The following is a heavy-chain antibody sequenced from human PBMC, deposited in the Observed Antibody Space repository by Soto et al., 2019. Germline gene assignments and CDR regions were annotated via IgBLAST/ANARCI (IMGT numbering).Heavy chain of an antibody. CDR3: ASDNRHGGFDH. CDR1: GDTISTGGYT. CDR2: TYHSGHP. Sequence: SETLSLPCYFYGDTISTGGYTWAWILQPPGKALECIGHTYHSGHPYYNPSLKSRVTISVDTSKNQFSLKLSCVTAEDTAVYYCASDNRHGGFDHCGQGTLVPVSS. V-gene: IGHV4-30-2*01. J-gene: IGHJ4*02.